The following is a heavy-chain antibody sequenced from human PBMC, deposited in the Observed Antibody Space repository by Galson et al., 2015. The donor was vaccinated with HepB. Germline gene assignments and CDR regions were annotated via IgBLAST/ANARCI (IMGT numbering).Heavy chain of an antibody. CDR2: ISSSSSTI. J-gene: IGHJ6*02. CDR1: GFTFSSYS. Sequence: SLRLSCAASGFTFSSYSMNWVRQAPGKGLEWVSYISSSSSTIYYADSVKGRFTISRDNAKNSLYLQMNSLRDEDTAVYYCARDPSSWYGLGKYYGMDVWGQGTTVTVSS. CDR3: ARDPSSWYGLGKYYGMDV. D-gene: IGHD6-13*01. V-gene: IGHV3-48*02.